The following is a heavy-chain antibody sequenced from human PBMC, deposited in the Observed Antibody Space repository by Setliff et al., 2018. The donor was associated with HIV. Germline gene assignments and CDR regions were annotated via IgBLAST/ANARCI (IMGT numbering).Heavy chain of an antibody. D-gene: IGHD3-10*01. CDR3: AKDTQTGYYDY. CDR2: INWNSVSR. V-gene: IGHV3-9*01. Sequence: GGSLRLSCEASGFTFDDYAMHWGRQAPGKGLEWVAGINWNSVSRAYADSVQGRFTISRDNAKNLVYLEMNSLRPEDTALYFCAKDTQTGYYDYWGQGTLVTVSS. J-gene: IGHJ4*02. CDR1: GFTFDDYA.